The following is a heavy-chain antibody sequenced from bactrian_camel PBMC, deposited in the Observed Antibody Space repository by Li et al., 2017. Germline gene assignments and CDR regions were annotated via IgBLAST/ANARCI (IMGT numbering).Heavy chain of an antibody. Sequence: DVQLVESGGGSVQTGGSLTLSCQASELAYGSYCLGWFRTAPGQEAREAVAVIGGTGLKTYATSVKGRFTISKDNAKNTLYLQMDSLNPEDTAMYYCAAATDRPALCLQRKSADFEYWGQGTQVTVS. CDR3: AAATDRPALCLQRKSADFEY. D-gene: IGHD2*01. CDR1: ELAYGSYC. CDR2: IGGTGLKT. V-gene: IGHV3S59*01. J-gene: IGHJ4*01.